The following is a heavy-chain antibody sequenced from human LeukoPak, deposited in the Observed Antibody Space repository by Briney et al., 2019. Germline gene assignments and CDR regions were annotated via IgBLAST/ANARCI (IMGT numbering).Heavy chain of an antibody. CDR1: GFTFSSYS. CDR3: AREGDSSGYYSHDAFDI. V-gene: IGHV3-48*04. J-gene: IGHJ3*02. D-gene: IGHD3-22*01. CDR2: ISSSGSTI. Sequence: GGSLRLSCAASGFTFSSYSMSWVRQAPGKGLEWVSYISSSGSTIYYADSVKGRFTISRDNAKNSLYLQMNSLRAEDTAVYYCAREGDSSGYYSHDAFDIWGQGTMVTVPS.